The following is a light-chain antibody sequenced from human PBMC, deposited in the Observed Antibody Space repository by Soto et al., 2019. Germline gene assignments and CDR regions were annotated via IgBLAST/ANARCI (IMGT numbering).Light chain of an antibody. J-gene: IGLJ1*01. CDR1: SSNIGAGYD. V-gene: IGLV1-40*01. CDR3: PSYATSLSGYV. CDR2: GNS. Sequence: QSVLTQPPSVSGAPGQRVTISCTGSSSNIGAGYDVHWYQQLPGTAPKLLIYGNSNRPSGVPDRFSGSKSGTSASLAITGLQAEEEADYYCPSYATSLSGYVFGTGPKVTVL.